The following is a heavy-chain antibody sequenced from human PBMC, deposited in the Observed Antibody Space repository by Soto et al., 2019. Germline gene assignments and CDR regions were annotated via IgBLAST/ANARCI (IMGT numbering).Heavy chain of an antibody. CDR1: GGSISSYY. Sequence: SETLSLTCTVSGGSISSYYWSWIRQPPGKGLEWIGYIYYSGSTNYNPSLKSRVTISVDTSKNQFSLKLSSVTAADTAVYYCARDRGPDMVRGDNWFDPWGQGTLATVSS. V-gene: IGHV4-59*01. CDR2: IYYSGST. CDR3: ARDRGPDMVRGDNWFDP. J-gene: IGHJ5*02. D-gene: IGHD3-10*01.